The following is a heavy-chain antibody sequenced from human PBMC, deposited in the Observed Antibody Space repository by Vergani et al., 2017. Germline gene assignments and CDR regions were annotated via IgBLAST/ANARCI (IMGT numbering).Heavy chain of an antibody. D-gene: IGHD3-9*01. Sequence: QVQLQESGPGLVKPSETLSLTCTVSGYSISSGYSWSWIRQPPGKGLEWIGYIYHSGSTYYNPSLKSRVTISVDRSKNQFSLKLSSVTAADTAVYYCARAVLRYFDWPAPYYMDVWGKGTTVTVSS. CDR2: IYHSGST. J-gene: IGHJ6*03. CDR3: ARAVLRYFDWPAPYYMDV. V-gene: IGHV4-38-2*02. CDR1: GYSISSGYS.